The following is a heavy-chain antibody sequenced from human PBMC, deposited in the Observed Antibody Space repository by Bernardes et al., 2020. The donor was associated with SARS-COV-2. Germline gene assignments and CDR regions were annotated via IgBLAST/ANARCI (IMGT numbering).Heavy chain of an antibody. D-gene: IGHD6-13*01. CDR1: GLTFTNSA. J-gene: IGHJ4*02. CDR3: AADTLQQLD. Sequence: SVKVSCMASGLTFTNSAMQWVRQARGQRLEWIGWIVVGSGNTNYAQKFQKRVTITRDMSTSTAYMELSSLRSEDTAVYYCAADTLQQLDWGQGTLVTVSS. CDR2: IVVGSGNT. V-gene: IGHV1-58*02.